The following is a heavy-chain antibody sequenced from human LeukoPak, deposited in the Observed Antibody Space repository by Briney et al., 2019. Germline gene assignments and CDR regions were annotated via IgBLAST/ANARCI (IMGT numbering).Heavy chain of an antibody. CDR2: IIPIFGTA. CDR3: ARDLSYCSGRSFYTDY. Sequence: SVKVSCKASGGTFSSYAISWVRQAPGQGLEWMGRIIPIFGTANYAQKFQGRVTITTDESTSTAYMELSSLRSEDTAVYYCARDLSYCSGRSFYTDYWGQGTLVTVSS. D-gene: IGHD2-15*01. J-gene: IGHJ4*02. CDR1: GGTFSSYA. V-gene: IGHV1-69*05.